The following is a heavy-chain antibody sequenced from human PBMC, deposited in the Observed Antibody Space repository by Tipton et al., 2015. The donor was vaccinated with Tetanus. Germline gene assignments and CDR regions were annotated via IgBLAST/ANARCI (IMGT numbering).Heavy chain of an antibody. V-gene: IGHV3-48*02. CDR2: IGDPRTVI. CDR3: ARDLSYYDYIWGGDRDRYFDL. CDR1: GFPFHSYH. Sequence: SLRLSCATSGFPFHSYHMAWVRQAPGKGLEWISYIGDPRTVIQYADSVKGRFTISRDNAKNTLFLQMSSLTDEDTAVYYCARDLSYYDYIWGGDRDRYFDLWGRGTLVTVSS. J-gene: IGHJ2*01. D-gene: IGHD3-16*01.